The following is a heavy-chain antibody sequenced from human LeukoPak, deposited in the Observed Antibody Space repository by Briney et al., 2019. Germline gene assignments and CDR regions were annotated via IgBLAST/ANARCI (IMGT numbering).Heavy chain of an antibody. J-gene: IGHJ4*02. Sequence: QSSETLSLTCTVSGDSISSSTYYWGWIRQPPGKGLEWIGTIYYSGNTYYNPSLKSRVTTSVDTSKNRFSLKLSSVTAADTAVYYCARLHSGCSSIICFNYFDYWGQGTLVTVSS. CDR1: GDSISSSTYY. CDR2: IYYSGNT. V-gene: IGHV4-39*01. D-gene: IGHD2-2*01. CDR3: ARLHSGCSSIICFNYFDY.